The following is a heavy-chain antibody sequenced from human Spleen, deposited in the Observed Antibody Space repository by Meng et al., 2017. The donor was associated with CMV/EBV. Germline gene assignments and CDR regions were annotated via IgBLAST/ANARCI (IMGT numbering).Heavy chain of an antibody. V-gene: IGHV3-23*01. CDR1: FTFSNYA. J-gene: IGHJ5*02. CDR3: GKAIYCSGISCSRGWFDP. CDR2: ISGGGDGT. D-gene: IGHD2-2*01. Sequence: FTFSNYAMSWVRQAPGKGLEWVSAISGGGDGTSYADSVKGRFTISRDNSKNTVYLQMNSLRAEDTAIYYCGKAIYCSGISCSRGWFDPWGQGTLVTVSS.